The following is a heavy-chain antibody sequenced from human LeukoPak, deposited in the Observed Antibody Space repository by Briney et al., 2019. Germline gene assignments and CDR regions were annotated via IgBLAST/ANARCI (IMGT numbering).Heavy chain of an antibody. D-gene: IGHD4-23*01. V-gene: IGHV3-7*01. CDR1: GFNFSINW. Sequence: EGSLRLSCAASGFNFSINWMTWVRQAPGKGLEWVANIQDDGVEKNYVESVKGRFIISRDNAKNSLYLQMNSLRVEDTALYYCARVRSVGGNPHAFNIWGQGTMVTVSS. CDR2: IQDDGVEK. CDR3: ARVRSVGGNPHAFNI. J-gene: IGHJ3*02.